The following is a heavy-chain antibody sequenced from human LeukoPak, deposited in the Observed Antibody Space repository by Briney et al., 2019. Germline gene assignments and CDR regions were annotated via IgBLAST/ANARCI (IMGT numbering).Heavy chain of an antibody. CDR1: GGSISSSNW. Sequence: TSETLSLTCAVSGGSISSSNWWSWVRQPPGKGLEWIGYIYYSASTNYNPSLKSRVTISVDTSNNQFSLKLSSVTAADTAVYYCARGSRGYSYGWGQGTLVTVSS. V-gene: IGHV4-4*02. J-gene: IGHJ4*02. CDR2: IYYSAST. D-gene: IGHD5-18*01. CDR3: ARGSRGYSYG.